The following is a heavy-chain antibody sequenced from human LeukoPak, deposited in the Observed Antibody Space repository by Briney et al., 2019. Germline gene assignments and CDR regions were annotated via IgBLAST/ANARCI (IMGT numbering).Heavy chain of an antibody. D-gene: IGHD6-19*01. J-gene: IGHJ4*02. CDR1: GFTFSTYS. V-gene: IGHV3-64*01. CDR3: ARLSVAVVDADY. CDR2: ISNNGGST. Sequence: GGSLRLSCAASGFTFSTYSMHWVRQAPGQGVEYVSAISNNGGSTYYANSVQGRFTISRDNSKNTLYLQLGSLRAEDMAVYYCARLSVAVVDADYWGQGTLVTVSS.